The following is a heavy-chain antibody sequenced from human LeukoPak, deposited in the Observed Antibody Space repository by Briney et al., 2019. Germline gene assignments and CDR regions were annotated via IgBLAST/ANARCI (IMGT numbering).Heavy chain of an antibody. Sequence: GSLRLSCAASGFTFSSYSMNWVRQPPGKGLEWIAYIHYSGRTNYNPSLKSRVTISVDTSKNQFSLKVSSVTAADTAVYYCARHYGSGTYPLDYWGQGTLVTVSS. V-gene: IGHV4-59*08. D-gene: IGHD3-10*01. CDR3: ARHYGSGTYPLDY. J-gene: IGHJ4*02. CDR1: GFTFSSYS. CDR2: IHYSGRT.